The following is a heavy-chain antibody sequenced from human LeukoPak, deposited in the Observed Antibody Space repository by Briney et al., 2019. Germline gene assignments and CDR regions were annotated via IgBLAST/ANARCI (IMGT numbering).Heavy chain of an antibody. CDR3: ARGGVTTSVHYYYYYYYMDV. CDR2: IYYSGST. V-gene: IGHV4-59*01. D-gene: IGHD4-17*01. Sequence: SSETLSLTCTVSGGSISTYYWSWIRQPPGKGLEWIGSIYYSGSTNYNPSLKSRVTISVDTSKNQFSLKLSSVTAADTAVYYCARGGVTTSVHYYYYYYYMDVWGKGTTVTVSS. J-gene: IGHJ6*03. CDR1: GGSISTYY.